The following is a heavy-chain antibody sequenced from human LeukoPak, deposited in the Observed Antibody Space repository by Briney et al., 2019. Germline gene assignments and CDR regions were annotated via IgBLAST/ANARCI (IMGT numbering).Heavy chain of an antibody. J-gene: IGHJ4*02. Sequence: GGSLRLSCVASGFTFGKYWMSWVRQAPGKGLEWVANINPDGSAKCYGDSVKGRFTVSRDNAENTLYLQMNSLRADDTAVYYCSNKRDFWGQGTLVTVSS. CDR1: GFTFGKYW. V-gene: IGHV3-7*01. CDR2: INPDGSAK. D-gene: IGHD5-24*01. CDR3: SNKRDF.